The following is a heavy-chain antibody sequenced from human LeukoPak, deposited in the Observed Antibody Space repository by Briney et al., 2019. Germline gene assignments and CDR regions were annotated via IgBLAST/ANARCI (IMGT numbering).Heavy chain of an antibody. CDR2: IISSGSTM. D-gene: IGHD3-10*02. V-gene: IGHV3-48*03. CDR1: GFTFSSYE. J-gene: IGHJ6*04. Sequence: GGSLRLSCAASGFTFSSYEMNWVRQAPGKGLEWVSYIISSGSTMYYADSVKGRFTISRDNAKNSLFLQMNSLRAEDTAVYYCAELGITMIGGVWGKGTTVTISS. CDR3: AELGITMIGGV.